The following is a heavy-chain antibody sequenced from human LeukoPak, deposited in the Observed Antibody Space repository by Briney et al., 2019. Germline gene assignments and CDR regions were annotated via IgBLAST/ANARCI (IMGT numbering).Heavy chain of an antibody. Sequence: ASLKVSCKSSGYTFTGYYMRWVRQAPGQGREWMGWIKPNSGGTNYAQKCQGRVTMTRDTSISTAYMELSRLRSDDTAVYYCARDLTRYSSSWYGYFQHWGQGTLVTVSS. V-gene: IGHV1-2*02. CDR1: GYTFTGYY. CDR2: IKPNSGGT. CDR3: ARDLTRYSSSWYGYFQH. J-gene: IGHJ1*01. D-gene: IGHD6-13*01.